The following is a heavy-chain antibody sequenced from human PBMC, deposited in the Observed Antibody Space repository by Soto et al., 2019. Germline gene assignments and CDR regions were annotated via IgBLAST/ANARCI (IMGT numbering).Heavy chain of an antibody. Sequence: GASVKVSCKASGYTFTSYYMHWVRQAPGQGLEWMGIINPSGGSTSYAQKFQGRVTMTRDTSTSTVYMELSSLRSEDTAVYYCARDRSSGSWDYYYYYYGMDVWGQGTTVTVSS. CDR2: INPSGGST. CDR1: GYTFTSYY. V-gene: IGHV1-46*01. D-gene: IGHD6-25*01. CDR3: ARDRSSGSWDYYYYYYGMDV. J-gene: IGHJ6*02.